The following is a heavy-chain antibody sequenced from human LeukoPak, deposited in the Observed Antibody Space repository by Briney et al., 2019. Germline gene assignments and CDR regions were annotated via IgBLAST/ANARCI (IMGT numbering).Heavy chain of an antibody. CDR1: GFTFSGYW. J-gene: IGHJ5*02. V-gene: IGHV3-74*01. D-gene: IGHD2-2*01. Sequence: HPGGSPRLSCAASGFTFSGYWMHWVRQAPGKGLVWVSRINGDGSSTTYAGSVKGRFTISRDNARNTLYLQMNTLRAEDTAVYYCARGGAVPANCFDPWGQGTLVTVPS. CDR2: INGDGSST. CDR3: ARGGAVPANCFDP.